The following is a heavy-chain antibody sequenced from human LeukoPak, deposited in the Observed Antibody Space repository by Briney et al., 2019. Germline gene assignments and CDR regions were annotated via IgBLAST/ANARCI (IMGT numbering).Heavy chain of an antibody. J-gene: IGHJ4*02. V-gene: IGHV3-30*02. Sequence: GGSLRLSCAASGFTFSSYGMHWVRQAPGKGLEWVAFIRYDGSNKFYADSVKGRFTISRDNSKNTLYLQMNSLRSEDTAVYYCARDLLAYCGGDCYSEFDYWGQGTLVTVSS. CDR3: ARDLLAYCGGDCYSEFDY. CDR2: IRYDGSNK. D-gene: IGHD2-21*02. CDR1: GFTFSSYG.